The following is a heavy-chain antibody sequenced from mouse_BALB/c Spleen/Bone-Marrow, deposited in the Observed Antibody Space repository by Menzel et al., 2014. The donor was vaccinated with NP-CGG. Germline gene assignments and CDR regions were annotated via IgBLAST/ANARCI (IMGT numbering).Heavy chain of an antibody. CDR3: ARGGISVDY. V-gene: IGHV1-80*01. J-gene: IGHJ2*01. CDR1: GYVFSTXW. CDR2: IYPGDGDT. Sequence: VQLQQSGAELVRPGSSVKISCESSGYVFSTXWINWVKQRPGQGLEWIGQIYPGDGDTDYNGKFKDKATLTADKSSNTAYMQLSSLTSEGSAVYFCARGGISVDYWGQGTTLTVSS.